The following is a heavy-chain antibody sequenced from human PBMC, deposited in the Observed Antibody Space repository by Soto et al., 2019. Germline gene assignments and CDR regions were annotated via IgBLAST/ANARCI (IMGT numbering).Heavy chain of an antibody. Sequence: EVQLVESGGGLVQPGGSLRLSCAASGFTVNSNYMSWVRQAPGKGLECGSILYSGGTTSYADSVKGRFTISRHNSKNTLYLQMNSLGAEDTAVYYCARVYSGYDYYFDYWGQGTLVTVSS. CDR1: GFTVNSNY. D-gene: IGHD5-12*01. J-gene: IGHJ4*02. CDR3: ARVYSGYDYYFDY. CDR2: LYSGGTT. V-gene: IGHV3-53*04.